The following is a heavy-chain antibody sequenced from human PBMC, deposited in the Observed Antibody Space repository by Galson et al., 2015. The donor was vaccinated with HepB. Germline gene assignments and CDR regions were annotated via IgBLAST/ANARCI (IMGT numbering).Heavy chain of an antibody. D-gene: IGHD1-26*01. Sequence: SLRLSCAASGFIFNNYAMSWVRQAPGKGLEWVSGITRGGYTYDVDSVKGRFTISRANSKNTLYLQMNSLRAEDTAVYYCAKDGISGSAPGLGGQGTLVTVSS. CDR1: GFIFNNYA. CDR2: ITRGGYT. CDR3: AKDGISGSAPGL. J-gene: IGHJ4*02. V-gene: IGHV3-23*01.